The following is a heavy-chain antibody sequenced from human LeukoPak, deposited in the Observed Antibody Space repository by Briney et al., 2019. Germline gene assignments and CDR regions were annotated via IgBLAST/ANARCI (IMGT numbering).Heavy chain of an antibody. CDR2: IYYSGST. V-gene: IGHV4-59*01. D-gene: IGHD2-8*01. CDR1: GGSISSYY. Sequence: SETLSLTCTVSGGSISSYYWSWIRQPPGKGLEWIGYIYYSGSTNYNPSLKSRVTISVDTSKNQFSLKLSSVTAADAAVYYCARSSGVNWYFDLWGRGTLVTVSS. CDR3: ARSSGVNWYFDL. J-gene: IGHJ2*01.